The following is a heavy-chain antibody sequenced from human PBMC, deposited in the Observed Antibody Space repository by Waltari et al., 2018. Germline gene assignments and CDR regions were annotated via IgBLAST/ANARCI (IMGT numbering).Heavy chain of an antibody. CDR1: GFTFDDYA. V-gene: IGHV3-9*01. D-gene: IGHD6-19*01. J-gene: IGHJ6*03. Sequence: EVQLVESGGGWVQPGRSLRLSCATSGFTFDDYAMHWVRRVEGTGLEVVSVISWTCRSRSYADSVKGRFPISRDNAHNSMYVQMNSLIVEDTALYYCAAYTVADNWDYYYMDVWGKGTTVTVSS. CDR2: ISWTCRSR. CDR3: AAYTVADNWDYYYMDV.